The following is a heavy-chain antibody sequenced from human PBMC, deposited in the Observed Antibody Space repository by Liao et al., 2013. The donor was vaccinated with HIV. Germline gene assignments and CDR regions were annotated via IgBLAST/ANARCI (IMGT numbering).Heavy chain of an antibody. CDR2: IYPSGST. Sequence: QVQLQESGPGLVKPSETLSLTCTVSGGSISSYYWSWIRQPAGKGLEWIGRIYPSGSTNYNPSLKSRVTISIDSSKSQFSLKLNSVTAADTAVYYCARDRRGYDFWSGYYTGDYYYYMDVWGKGTTVTVSS. V-gene: IGHV4-4*07. D-gene: IGHD3-3*01. CDR1: GGSISSYY. CDR3: ARDRRGYDFWSGYYTGDYYYYMDV. J-gene: IGHJ6*03.